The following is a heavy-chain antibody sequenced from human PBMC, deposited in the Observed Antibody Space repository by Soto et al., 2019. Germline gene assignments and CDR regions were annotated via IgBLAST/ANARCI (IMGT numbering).Heavy chain of an antibody. CDR2: INPNSGNT. J-gene: IGHJ4*02. CDR3: ARGGDGDYGFDF. V-gene: IGHV1-8*01. D-gene: IGHD4-17*01. CDR1: GYTFAYSN. Sequence: QVQLVQSGAEVKRPGASVKVSCTASGYTFAYSNINWVRQAPGQGLEWMGWINPNSGNTLSAQKFQGRVTLTRDTSISTAYMELNSLTSEDTAVYFCARGGDGDYGFDFWGQGTLVAVSS.